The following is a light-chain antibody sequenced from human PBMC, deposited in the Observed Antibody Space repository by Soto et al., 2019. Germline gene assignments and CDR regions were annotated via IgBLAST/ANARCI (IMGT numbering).Light chain of an antibody. J-gene: IGKJ2*01. CDR2: DVS. CDR1: QTVSPW. Sequence: IQMTQTPSTLSASVGDRVTIACRASQTVSPWLAWYQQKPGKAPTLLIYDVSNLQSGVPSRFSGSGSGTEFTLTISSLQPDDFATYYCQQYNTYTRTFGQGTKLEIK. V-gene: IGKV1-5*01. CDR3: QQYNTYTRT.